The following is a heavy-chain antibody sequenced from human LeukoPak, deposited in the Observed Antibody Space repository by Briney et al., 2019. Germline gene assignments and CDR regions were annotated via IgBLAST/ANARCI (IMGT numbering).Heavy chain of an antibody. J-gene: IGHJ4*02. CDR1: GFTFSSYG. CDR3: AKDAVRGVMRYYFDY. Sequence: GGSLRLSCAASGFTFSSYGMHWVRQAPGKGLEGVAVISYDGSNKYYADSVKGRFTISRDNSKNTLYLQMNSLRAEDAAVYYCAKDAVRGVMRYYFDYWGQGTLVTVSS. CDR2: ISYDGSNK. D-gene: IGHD3-10*01. V-gene: IGHV3-30*18.